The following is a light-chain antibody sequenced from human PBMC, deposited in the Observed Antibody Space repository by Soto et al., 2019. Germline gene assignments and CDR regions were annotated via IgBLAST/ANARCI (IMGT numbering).Light chain of an antibody. CDR1: ASVSDTY. CDR3: QQYGSAPRT. Sequence: EIVLTQAPGTLSLSPGERATLSCRASASVSDTYLAWYQQRSGQAPRLVIYGASIRASAGPDRFSGSGSGADLTLTISRLEPEDFAVYYCQQYGSAPRTFGGGTKVVIK. CDR2: GAS. J-gene: IGKJ4*01. V-gene: IGKV3-20*01.